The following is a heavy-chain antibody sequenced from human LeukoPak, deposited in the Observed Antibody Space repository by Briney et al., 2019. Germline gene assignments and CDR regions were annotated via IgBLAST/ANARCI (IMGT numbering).Heavy chain of an antibody. CDR3: AKDYYGSGSYQYYFDY. CDR1: GFTFSSYG. V-gene: IGHV3-30*18. CDR2: ISYDGSNK. J-gene: IGHJ4*02. Sequence: GGSLRLSCAASGFTFSSYGMHWVRQAPGKGLEWVAVISYDGSNKYYADSVKGRFTISRDNSKNTLYPQMNSLRAEDTAVYYCAKDYYGSGSYQYYFDYWGQGTLVTVSS. D-gene: IGHD3-10*01.